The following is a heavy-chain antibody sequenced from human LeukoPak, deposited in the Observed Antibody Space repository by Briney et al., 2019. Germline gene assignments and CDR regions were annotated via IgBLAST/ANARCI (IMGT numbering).Heavy chain of an antibody. CDR1: RYTFTGYY. CDR3: ARDTRYYYDSSAYYRSDAFDI. CDR2: INPNSGGT. D-gene: IGHD3-22*01. J-gene: IGHJ3*02. V-gene: IGHV1-2*02. Sequence: ASVKVSCKASRYTFTGYYIHWVRQAPGQGLEWMGWINPNSGGTNYAQKFQGRVTMTRDTSISTAYMELSRLRSDDAAVYYCARDTRYYYDSSAYYRSDAFDIWGQGTMVTVSS.